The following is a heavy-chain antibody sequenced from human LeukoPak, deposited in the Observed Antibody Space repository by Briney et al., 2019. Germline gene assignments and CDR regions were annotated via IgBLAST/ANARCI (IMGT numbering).Heavy chain of an antibody. CDR3: ARDNREYSSSWYAGWFDP. V-gene: IGHV4-34*01. Sequence: SETLSLTCAVYGGSFSGYYWSWIRQPPGKGLEWIGEINHSGSTNYNPSLKSRVTISVDTSKNQFSLKLSSVTAADTAVYYCARDNREYSSSWYAGWFDPWGQGTLVTVSS. CDR2: INHSGST. D-gene: IGHD6-13*01. J-gene: IGHJ5*02. CDR1: GGSFSGYY.